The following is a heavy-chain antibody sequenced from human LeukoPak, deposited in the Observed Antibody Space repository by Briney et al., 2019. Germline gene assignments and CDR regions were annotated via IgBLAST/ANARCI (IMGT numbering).Heavy chain of an antibody. D-gene: IGHD6-13*01. CDR1: GGSISSGSYY. CDR2: INHSGST. CDR3: AYLRDRIAAAGQTFDY. Sequence: SETLSLTCTVSGGSISSGSYYWSWIRQPAGKGLEWIGEINHSGSTNYNPSLKSRVTISVDTSKNQFSLKLSSVTAADTAVYYCAYLRDRIAAAGQTFDYWGQGTLVTVSS. J-gene: IGHJ4*02. V-gene: IGHV4-61*10.